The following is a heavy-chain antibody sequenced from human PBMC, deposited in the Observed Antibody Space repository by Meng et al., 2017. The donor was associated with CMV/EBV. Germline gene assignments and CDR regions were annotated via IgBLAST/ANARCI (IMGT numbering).Heavy chain of an antibody. J-gene: IGHJ3*02. V-gene: IGHV3-7*01. CDR1: GFTFSSYW. CDR2: IKQDGSEK. D-gene: IGHD1-14*01. CDR3: ARDPSPDNVVEPADNAFNI. Sequence: ETLSLTCAASGFTFSSYWMSWVRQAPGKGLEWVANIKQDGSEKYYVDSVKGRFTISRDNAKNSLYLQMNSLRAEDTAVYFCARDPSPDNVVEPADNAFNIWGQGTMVTVSS.